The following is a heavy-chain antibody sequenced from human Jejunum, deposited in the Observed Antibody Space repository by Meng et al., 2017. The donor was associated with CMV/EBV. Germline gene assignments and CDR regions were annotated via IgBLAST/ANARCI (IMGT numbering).Heavy chain of an antibody. D-gene: IGHD4-17*01. CDR2: VSAYNGDT. Sequence: GYPFSPYAIAWGRQAPGRGLEWMGWVSAYNGDTNYEHQLHGRVSMTTDTSTTTAYMELRSLRSDDTGVYYCARIPVTSGSSYGLDVWGQGTTVTVSS. CDR1: GYPFSPYA. V-gene: IGHV1-18*01. J-gene: IGHJ6*02. CDR3: ARIPVTSGSSYGLDV.